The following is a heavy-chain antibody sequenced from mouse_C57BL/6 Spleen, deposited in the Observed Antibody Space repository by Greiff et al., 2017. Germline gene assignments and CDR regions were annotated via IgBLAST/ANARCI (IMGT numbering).Heavy chain of an antibody. J-gene: IGHJ4*01. CDR3: AGRGYGKGDMDY. D-gene: IGHD2-10*02. CDR2: ISNLAYSI. CDR1: GFTFSDYG. V-gene: IGHV5-15*01. Sequence: EVKLQESGGGLVQPGGSLKLSCAASGFTFSDYGMAWVRQAPRKGPEWVAFISNLAYSIYYADTVTGRFTISRENAKNTLYLEMSSLRSEDTAMYYCAGRGYGKGDMDYWGQGTSVTVSA.